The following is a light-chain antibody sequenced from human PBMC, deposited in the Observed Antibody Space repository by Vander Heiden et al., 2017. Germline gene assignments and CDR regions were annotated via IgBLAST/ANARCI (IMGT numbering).Light chain of an antibody. CDR2: AAS. V-gene: IGKV1-6*02. Sequence: IQMTHSPSSLSASVGDRVTITCRASQGIRNDLGWYQQKPGKVPKLLIYAASSLQSGVPSRFSGSGSDTDFTLTISSLQPEDFATYYCQQDVNFPLMFGQGTKVEIK. J-gene: IGKJ1*01. CDR3: QQDVNFPLM. CDR1: QGIRND.